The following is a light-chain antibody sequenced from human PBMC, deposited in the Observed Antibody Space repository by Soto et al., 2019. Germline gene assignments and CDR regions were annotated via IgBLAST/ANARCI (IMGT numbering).Light chain of an antibody. CDR3: QQYGSSALT. CDR2: GAS. V-gene: IGKV3-20*01. CDR1: QSVSSIY. Sequence: EIVLTQSPGTLSLSPGERATLSCRASQSVSSIYLAWYQQKPGQAPRLLIYGASSRPTGIPDRFSGSGSGTDFTLTISRLEPEDCAVYYCQQYGSSALTVGGGTKVEIK. J-gene: IGKJ4*01.